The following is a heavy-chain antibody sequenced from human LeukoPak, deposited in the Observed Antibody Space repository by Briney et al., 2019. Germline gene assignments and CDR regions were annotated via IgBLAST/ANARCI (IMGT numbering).Heavy chain of an antibody. CDR1: GDSVSNNIAA. CDR3: ARDVTAGAGAVGMAV. J-gene: IGHJ6*04. CDR2: TYYRSKWYN. Sequence: SQTLSLTRVISGDSVSNNIAAWNWIRQSPSRGLEWLGRTYYRSKWYNDYAVSVESRITINPDTSKNQFSLQLNSVTPEDTAVYYCARDVTAGAGAVGMAVWGKGTTVTVSS. D-gene: IGHD6-13*01. V-gene: IGHV6-1*01.